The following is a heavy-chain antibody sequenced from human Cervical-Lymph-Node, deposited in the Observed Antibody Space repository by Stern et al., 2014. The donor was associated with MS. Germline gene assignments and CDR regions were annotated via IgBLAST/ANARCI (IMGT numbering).Heavy chain of an antibody. CDR2: INGDGTVT. D-gene: IGHD1-26*01. V-gene: IGHV3-74*02. CDR3: VRARSGSFDY. J-gene: IGHJ4*02. CDR1: GFTFSNYW. Sequence: MQLVQSGGGLVQPGGSLRLSCAASGFTFSNYWVHWVRQAPGKGLVCVLSINGDGTVTNYADSVKGRFTISRDNAKNTLYLQMNSLRAEDTAVYYCVRARSGSFDYWGQGTLVTVSS.